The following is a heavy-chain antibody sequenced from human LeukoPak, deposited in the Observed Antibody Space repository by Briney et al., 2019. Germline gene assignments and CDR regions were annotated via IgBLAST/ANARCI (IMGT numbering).Heavy chain of an antibody. CDR1: GFAFSNYA. CDR2: INGRGGST. CDR3: AREGYYYDSSGYYYVGRAFDT. V-gene: IGHV3-23*01. D-gene: IGHD3-22*01. J-gene: IGHJ3*02. Sequence: GGSLRLSCAASGFAFSNYATSWVRQAPGKGLEWVSSINGRGGSTYYADSVKGRFTISRDNSKNTLYLQMNSLRAEDTAVYYCAREGYYYDSSGYYYVGRAFDTWGQGTMVTVSS.